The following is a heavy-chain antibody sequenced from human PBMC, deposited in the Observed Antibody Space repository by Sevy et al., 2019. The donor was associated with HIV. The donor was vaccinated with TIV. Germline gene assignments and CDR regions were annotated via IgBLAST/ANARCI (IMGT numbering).Heavy chain of an antibody. V-gene: IGHV3-23*01. CDR1: GFTFGSYA. CDR3: TKYHPNYYDRFSDAFDM. J-gene: IGHJ3*02. D-gene: IGHD3-22*01. Sequence: GGSLRLSCAASGFTFGSYAMTWVRQAPGKGLEWVSGISGSGTTYYSDIVKGRFTISRDNSKSTQFLQLNSLRADDTAVYYCTKYHPNYYDRFSDAFDMWGQGTMVTVSS. CDR2: ISGSGTT.